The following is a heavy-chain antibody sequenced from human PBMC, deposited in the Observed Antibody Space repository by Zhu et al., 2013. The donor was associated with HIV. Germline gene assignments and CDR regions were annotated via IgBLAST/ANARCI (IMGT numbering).Heavy chain of an antibody. CDR2: INPKNGGT. CDR1: EEIFGVYD. D-gene: IGHD2-2*01. CDR3: ARCIEEVDDQGEYVLWLDS. Sequence: QVQLVQSGTEVKESGASVKVSCQTSEEIFGVYDLHWIRQAPGHGFEWMGWINPKNGGTKYGQQFQGRVTMTRDSIRNRVYMEVSRLRFDDTAMYFCARCIEEVDDQGEYVLWLDSWGPGTLVTVSA. V-gene: IGHV1-2*02. J-gene: IGHJ5*01.